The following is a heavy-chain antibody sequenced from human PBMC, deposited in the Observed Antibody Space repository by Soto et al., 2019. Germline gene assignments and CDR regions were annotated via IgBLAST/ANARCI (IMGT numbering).Heavy chain of an antibody. Sequence: EVQLLESGEGLVQPGGSLRLSCAASGFTFSNYGMSWVREAPGKGLEWVSALPEIGTNTYYADSVKGRFTISRDNSKNTLFLQINNLRAGDTAVYYCAKKSGVEATWYFDYWGQGTLVTVSS. CDR3: AKKSGVEATWYFDY. CDR2: LPEIGTNT. V-gene: IGHV3-23*01. D-gene: IGHD1-26*01. CDR1: GFTFSNYG. J-gene: IGHJ4*02.